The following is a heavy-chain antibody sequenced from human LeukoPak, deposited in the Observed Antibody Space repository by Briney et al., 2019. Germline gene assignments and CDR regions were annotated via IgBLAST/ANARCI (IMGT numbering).Heavy chain of an antibody. CDR2: IYHSGGT. J-gene: IGHJ5*02. CDR3: ARTGYSYGYHWFDP. V-gene: IGHV4-38-2*01. CDR1: GYSISSGYY. Sequence: PSETLSLTCAVSGYSISSGYYWGWIRQPPGKGLEWIGSIYHSGGTYYNPSLKSRVTISVDTSKNQFSLKLSSVTAADTAVYYCARTGYSYGYHWFDPWGQGTLVTVSS. D-gene: IGHD5-18*01.